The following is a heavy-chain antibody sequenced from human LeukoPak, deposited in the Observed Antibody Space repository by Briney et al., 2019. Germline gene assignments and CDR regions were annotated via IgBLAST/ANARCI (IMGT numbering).Heavy chain of an antibody. V-gene: IGHV1-2*02. CDR3: ARDWARDTMVVEK. CDR1: GYTFTGYY. D-gene: IGHD3-22*01. Sequence: ASVKVSCKASGYTFTGYYMHWVRQAPGQGLEWTGWINPNSGGTNYAQKFQGRVTMTRDTSISTAYMELSRLRSDDTAVYYCARDWARDTMVVEKWGQGTLVTVSS. J-gene: IGHJ4*02. CDR2: INPNSGGT.